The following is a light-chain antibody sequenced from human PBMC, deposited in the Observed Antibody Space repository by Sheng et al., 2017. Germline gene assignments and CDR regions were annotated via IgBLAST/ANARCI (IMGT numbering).Light chain of an antibody. CDR1: QRISNH. V-gene: IGKV3-15*01. J-gene: IGKJ1*01. CDR2: DVS. Sequence: EIVMTQSPATLSVSPGERATLSCRASQRISNHLAWYQQKPGQAPRLLIYDVSARATGVPARFSGSGSGTDFTLTINSLQSEDFAFYYCHQYNYWPPWTFGKGTKVEVK. CDR3: HQYNYWPPWT.